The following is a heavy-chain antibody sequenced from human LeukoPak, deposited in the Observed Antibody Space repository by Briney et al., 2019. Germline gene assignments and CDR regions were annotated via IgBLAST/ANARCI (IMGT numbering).Heavy chain of an antibody. Sequence: SETLSLTCAVYGGSFSGYIWGWIRQPPGQGLEWIAEISHSGSTTYSPSLKSRVTISLDTAKNQFSLQLNSVTAADTAVYYCARVAKCSSTCRGKYWYFDLWGRGTLVTVSS. CDR3: ARVAKCSSTCRGKYWYFDL. CDR2: ISHSGST. J-gene: IGHJ2*01. CDR1: GGSFSGYI. V-gene: IGHV4-34*01. D-gene: IGHD2-2*01.